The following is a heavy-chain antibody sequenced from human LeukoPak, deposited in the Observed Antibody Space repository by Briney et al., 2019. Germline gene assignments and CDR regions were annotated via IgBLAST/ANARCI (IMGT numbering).Heavy chain of an antibody. CDR3: ARDHSHYYYGMDV. CDR2: IYYSGST. CDR1: GGSISSSSYY. D-gene: IGHD2-15*01. J-gene: IGHJ6*02. Sequence: TSETLSLTCTVSGGSISSSSYYWGWIRQPPGKGLEWIGSIYYSGSTYYNPSLKSRVTISVDTSKNQFSLKLSSVTAADTAVYYCARDHSHYYYGMDVWGQGTTVTVSS. V-gene: IGHV4-39*07.